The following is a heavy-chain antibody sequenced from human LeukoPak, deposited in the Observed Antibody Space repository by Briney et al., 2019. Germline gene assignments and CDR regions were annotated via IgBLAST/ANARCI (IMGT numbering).Heavy chain of an antibody. Sequence: SETLSLTCTVSGGSISSNDYYWGWIRQPPGKGLEWIGTIFYRGSTFYSPSLMSRVIISVDTSKNQFSLKLSSVTAADTAVYYCARQTSDGLLEYWGQGSLVTVSS. CDR2: IFYRGST. CDR3: ARQTSDGLLEY. J-gene: IGHJ4*02. CDR1: GGSISSNDYY. D-gene: IGHD2-15*01. V-gene: IGHV4-39*01.